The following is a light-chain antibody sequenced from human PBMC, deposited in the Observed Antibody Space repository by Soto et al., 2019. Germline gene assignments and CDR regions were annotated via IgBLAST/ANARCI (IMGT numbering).Light chain of an antibody. J-gene: IGKJ2*01. CDR1: QSISVH. Sequence: DIQMTQSPPSLSASVGDTVIITCRASQSISVHLNWYQQKPGKVPKLLLYAASNLQSGVPSRFIGRDSKPVFALTISSLQPEDFATYYCQQSYIPPYTFAQGTKLQIK. CDR2: AAS. V-gene: IGKV1-39*01. CDR3: QQSYIPPYT.